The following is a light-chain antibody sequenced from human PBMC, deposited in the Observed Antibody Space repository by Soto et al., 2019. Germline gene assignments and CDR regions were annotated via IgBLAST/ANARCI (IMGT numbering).Light chain of an antibody. J-gene: IGKJ1*01. CDR1: QSVLHSSNNKNY. CDR2: WAS. CDR3: QQYYTIPPT. Sequence: DIVMTQSPDSLAVYLGERATINCKSSQSVLHSSNNKNYLAWYQQKPGQPPKLLISWASTRESGVPYRFSASGSGTDFTLTISSLQAEDVAVYYCQQYYTIPPTFGQGTKVELK. V-gene: IGKV4-1*01.